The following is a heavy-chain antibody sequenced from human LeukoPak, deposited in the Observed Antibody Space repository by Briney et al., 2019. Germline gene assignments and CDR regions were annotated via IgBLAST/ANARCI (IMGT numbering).Heavy chain of an antibody. D-gene: IGHD1-26*01. V-gene: IGHV4-4*07. CDR2: IYTTGTT. CDR1: GGSINSYY. J-gene: IGHJ4*02. Sequence: SETLSLTCTVSGGSINSYYWGWVRQAAGKGLEWIGRIYTTGTTYYSPSLKSRLTMSVDTSKNQFFLNLRSVTAADTALYYCGRQGYTAAYYFLDYWSQGTLVTVSS. CDR3: GRQGYTAAYYFLDY.